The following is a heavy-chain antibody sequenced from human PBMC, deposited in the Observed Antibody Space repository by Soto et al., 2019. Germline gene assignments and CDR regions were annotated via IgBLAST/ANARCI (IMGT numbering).Heavy chain of an antibody. J-gene: IGHJ6*03. CDR3: ARHNPVEYYYYMDV. Sequence: SETLSLTCTVSGGSISSSSYYWGWIRQPPGKGLEWVGSIYYSGSTYYNPSLNSRVTISVDTSKNQFSLKLSSVTAADTAVYYCARHNPVEYYYYMDVWGKGTTVTVSS. D-gene: IGHD3-3*01. CDR1: GGSISSSSYY. CDR2: IYYSGST. V-gene: IGHV4-39*01.